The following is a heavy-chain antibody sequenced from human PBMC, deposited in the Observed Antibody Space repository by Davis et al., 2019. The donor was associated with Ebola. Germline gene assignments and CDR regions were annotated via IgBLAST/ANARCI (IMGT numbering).Heavy chain of an antibody. CDR3: ESLRRSITGFDDGYDI. V-gene: IGHV5-51*01. Sequence: KVSCKDSGNSFSSHWIGWVRQIPGKGLEWMGIIYTGDSDTRYSPSFRGQVTISADNSIKTAFLHWSSLKASDTAIYYCESLRRSITGFDDGYDIWGKGTRVTVSS. CDR1: GNSFSSHW. D-gene: IGHD2/OR15-2a*01. CDR2: IYTGDSDT. J-gene: IGHJ3*02.